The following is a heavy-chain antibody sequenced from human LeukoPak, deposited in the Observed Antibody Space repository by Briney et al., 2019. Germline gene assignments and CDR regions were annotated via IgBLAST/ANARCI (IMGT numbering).Heavy chain of an antibody. Sequence: GGSLRLSCAASGFTFSSYAMSWVRQAPGKGLEWVSAISGSGGSTYYADSVKGRFTISRDNSKNTLYLQINSLRAEDTAVYYCAKDVVDIVATIEDYWGQGTLVTVSS. V-gene: IGHV3-23*01. CDR2: ISGSGGST. CDR1: GFTFSSYA. J-gene: IGHJ4*02. D-gene: IGHD5-12*01. CDR3: AKDVVDIVATIEDY.